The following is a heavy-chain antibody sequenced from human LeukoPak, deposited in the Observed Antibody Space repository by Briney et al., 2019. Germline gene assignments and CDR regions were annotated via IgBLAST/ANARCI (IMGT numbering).Heavy chain of an antibody. V-gene: IGHV1-46*01. Sequence: ASVKVSCKASGYTFTSYYMHWVRQAPGQGLEWMGIINPSGGSTSYAQKFQGRVTMTRDTSTSTVYMELSSLRSENTAVYYCARDRPIGGYYGSGSYHFDCWGQGTLVTVSS. CDR1: GYTFTSYY. J-gene: IGHJ4*02. D-gene: IGHD3-10*01. CDR3: ARDRPIGGYYGSGSYHFDC. CDR2: INPSGGST.